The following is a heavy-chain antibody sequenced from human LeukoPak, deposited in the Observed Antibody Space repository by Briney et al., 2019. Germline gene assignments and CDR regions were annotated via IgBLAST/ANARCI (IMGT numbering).Heavy chain of an antibody. CDR1: GFTFSSYS. D-gene: IGHD6-19*01. CDR3: ARESGIAVAGSDDY. CDR2: ISSSSSYI. V-gene: IGHV3-21*01. Sequence: GGSLRLSCAASGFTFSSYSMNWVRQAPGKGLEWVSFISSSSSYIYYADSVKGRFTISRDNAKNSLYLQMNSLRAEDTAVYYCARESGIAVAGSDDYWGQGTLVTVSS. J-gene: IGHJ4*02.